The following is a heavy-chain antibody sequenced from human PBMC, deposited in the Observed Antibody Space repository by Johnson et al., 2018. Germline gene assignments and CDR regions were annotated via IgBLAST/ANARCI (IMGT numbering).Heavy chain of an antibody. D-gene: IGHD6-19*01. CDR1: GGSMNNYY. V-gene: IGHV4-59*01. Sequence: QVRLQESGPGLVKPSETLSLTCTVSGGSMNNYYWSWIRPYPGKGLEWIGYIYYSGTINYNPSLTKRVTISVDTSNNQFSLMPNSVTPADTAVYYCARDPSVAGNRPLNDYCLDVWGQGTAVTVSS. CDR2: IYYSGTI. CDR3: ARDPSVAGNRPLNDYCLDV. J-gene: IGHJ6*02.